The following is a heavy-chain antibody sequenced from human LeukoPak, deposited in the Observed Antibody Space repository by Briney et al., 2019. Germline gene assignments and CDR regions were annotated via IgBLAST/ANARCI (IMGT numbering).Heavy chain of an antibody. CDR3: ARDYDSSGYYYGY. J-gene: IGHJ4*02. D-gene: IGHD3-22*01. CDR2: INTNTGNP. Sequence: ASVQVSCKASGYTFTSYAMNWVRQAPGQGLEWMGWINTNTGNPTFAQGLTGRFVFSLDTSVSTAYLQISSLKAEDTAVYYCARDYDSSGYYYGYWGQGTLVTVSS. CDR1: GYTFTSYA. V-gene: IGHV7-4-1*02.